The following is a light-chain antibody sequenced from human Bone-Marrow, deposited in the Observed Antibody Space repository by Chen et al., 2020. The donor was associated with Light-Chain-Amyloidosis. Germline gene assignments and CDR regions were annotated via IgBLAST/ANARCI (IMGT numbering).Light chain of an antibody. J-gene: IGLJ2*01. CDR2: RDT. V-gene: IGLV3-25*03. CDR1: DLPTKY. CDR3: QSADSSGTYEVI. Sequence: SYEPPQPPSSSLSPRTAARLTCAGDDLPTKYAYWYQQKPGQAPVLVIHRDTERPSGISERFSGSSSGTTATLTISGVQAEDEADYHCQSADSSGTYEVIFGGGTKLTVL.